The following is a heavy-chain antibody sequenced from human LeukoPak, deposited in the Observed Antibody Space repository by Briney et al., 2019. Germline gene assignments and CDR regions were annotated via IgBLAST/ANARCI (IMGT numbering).Heavy chain of an antibody. Sequence: GASVKVSCKASGGTFSSYAISWVRQAPGQGLEWMGGIIPIFGTANYAQKFQGRVTITADKSTSTAYMGLSSLRSEDTAVYYCARGGCSSTSCYRQRDYYYYYYMDVWGKGTTVTVSS. CDR3: ARGGCSSTSCYRQRDYYYYYYMDV. CDR1: GGTFSSYA. D-gene: IGHD2-2*01. V-gene: IGHV1-69*06. CDR2: IIPIFGTA. J-gene: IGHJ6*03.